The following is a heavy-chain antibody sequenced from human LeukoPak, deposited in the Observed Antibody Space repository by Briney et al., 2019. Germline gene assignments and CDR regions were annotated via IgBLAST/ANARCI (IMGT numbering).Heavy chain of an antibody. V-gene: IGHV3-74*01. D-gene: IGHD5-24*01. CDR1: GFTFSDYW. CDR3: TRSLATKY. Sequence: GGSLRLSCAASGFTFSDYWMHWVRQVPGKGLVWASHINTDGTITSYADSVKGRFTISRDNAKNTLYLQMNSLRAEEDTGVYYCTRSLATKYWGQGTLVIVSS. CDR2: INTDGTIT. J-gene: IGHJ4*02.